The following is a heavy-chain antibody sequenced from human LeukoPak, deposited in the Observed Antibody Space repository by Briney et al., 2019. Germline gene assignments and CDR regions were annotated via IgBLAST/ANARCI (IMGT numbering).Heavy chain of an antibody. V-gene: IGHV4-39*07. D-gene: IGHD6-19*01. CDR3: ARHFIAVAARGDAFDI. CDR1: GGSISSSSYY. Sequence: SETLSLTCTVSGGSISSSSYYWGWIRQPPGKGLEWIGSIYYSGSTNYNPSLKSQVTISVDTSKNQFSLKLSSVTAADTAVYYCARHFIAVAARGDAFDIWGQGTMVTVSS. J-gene: IGHJ3*02. CDR2: IYYSGST.